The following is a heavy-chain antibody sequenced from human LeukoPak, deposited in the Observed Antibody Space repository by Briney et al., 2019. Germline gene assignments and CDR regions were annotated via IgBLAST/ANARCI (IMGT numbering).Heavy chain of an antibody. Sequence: GESLKISCKGSGYTFTSYWIGWVRQMPGKGLEWMGIIYPDDSDTRYSPSFQGQVTISADKSINTAYLQWSSLKASDTAIYYCAKQSGSYYYFDYWGQGTLVTVSS. J-gene: IGHJ4*02. CDR1: GYTFTSYW. D-gene: IGHD1-26*01. CDR2: IYPDDSDT. CDR3: AKQSGSYYYFDY. V-gene: IGHV5-51*01.